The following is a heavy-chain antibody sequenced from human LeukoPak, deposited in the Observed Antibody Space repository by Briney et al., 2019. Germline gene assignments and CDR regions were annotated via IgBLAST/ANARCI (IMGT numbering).Heavy chain of an antibody. J-gene: IGHJ6*02. V-gene: IGHV3-43*01. CDR3: AKELSMDSPYGMDV. D-gene: IGHD2-2*03. CDR1: GLTFDDYT. CDR2: ISWDGGST. Sequence: GGSLRLSCAASGLTFDDYTMHWVRQAPGKGLEWVSLISWDGGSTYYADSVKGRFTISRDNSKNSLYLQMNSLRTEDTALYYCAKELSMDSPYGMDVWGQGTTVTVSS.